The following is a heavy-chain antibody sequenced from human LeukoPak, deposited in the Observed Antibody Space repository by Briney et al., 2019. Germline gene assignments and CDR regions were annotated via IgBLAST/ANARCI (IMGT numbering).Heavy chain of an antibody. D-gene: IGHD1-26*01. CDR1: GGSFSGYY. J-gene: IGHJ5*02. Sequence: AETLSLTCAVYGGSFSGYYWSWIRQPPGKGLEWIGEINHSGSTNYNPSLKSRVTISVDTSKNQFSLKLSSVTAADTAVYYCVRDNQYSGTTWGQGTLVTVSS. CDR2: INHSGST. V-gene: IGHV4-34*01. CDR3: VRDNQYSGTT.